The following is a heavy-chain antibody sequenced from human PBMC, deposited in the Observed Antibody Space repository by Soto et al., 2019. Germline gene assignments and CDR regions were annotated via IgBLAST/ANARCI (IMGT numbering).Heavy chain of an antibody. CDR3: AREERTSGLDS. J-gene: IGHJ4*02. CDR2: IWYDGSKK. D-gene: IGHD3-10*01. Sequence: PGGSLRLSCEASGFTFSNHGMHWVRQAPGKGLEWVANIWYDGSKKNYAESVKGRFTISRDNSKNTLSLQMNSLRVEDTAVYYCAREERTSGLDSWGQGTLVTVTS. CDR1: GFTFSNHG. V-gene: IGHV3-33*01.